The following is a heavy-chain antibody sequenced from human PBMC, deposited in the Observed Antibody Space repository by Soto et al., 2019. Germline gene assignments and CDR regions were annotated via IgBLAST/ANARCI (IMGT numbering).Heavy chain of an antibody. V-gene: IGHV3-73*02. CDR3: ARGQGAAIGDYYYHGMDV. CDR1: GFIFSGSA. CDR2: IRSRANNFAT. J-gene: IGHJ6*02. Sequence: EVQLVESGGGLVQPGGSLKLSCAASGFIFSGSAIHWVRQASGKGLEWVGRIRSRANNFATSSAASVKGRFTFSRDDSKHTAYLQMNTLKTEDTAVYYCARGQGAAIGDYYYHGMDVWGQGTTVTVYS. D-gene: IGHD2-2*02.